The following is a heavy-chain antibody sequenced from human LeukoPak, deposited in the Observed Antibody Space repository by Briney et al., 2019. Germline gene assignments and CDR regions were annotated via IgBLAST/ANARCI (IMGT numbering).Heavy chain of an antibody. Sequence: GGSLRLSCAASGITFSTYAMHWVRQAPGKGLEYVSAIRSTGDNTHYADSVKGRFTISRDNSKNTLYLQMSSLRTEDTAVYYCVKDHGYSSAWYVRGFDYWGQGTLVTVSS. CDR3: VKDHGYSSAWYVRGFDY. J-gene: IGHJ4*02. D-gene: IGHD6-19*01. CDR2: IRSTGDNT. V-gene: IGHV3-64D*09. CDR1: GITFSTYA.